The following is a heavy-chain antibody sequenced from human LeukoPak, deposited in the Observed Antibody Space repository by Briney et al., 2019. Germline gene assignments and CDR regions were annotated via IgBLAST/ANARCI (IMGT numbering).Heavy chain of an antibody. D-gene: IGHD2-21*02. J-gene: IGHJ4*02. CDR3: TTPVTAPTTDDY. Sequence: WVRQPPGKGLEWVGRIKSKTDGGTTDYAAPVKGRFTISRDDSKNTLYLQMNSLKTEDTAVYYCTTPVTAPTTDDYWGQGTLVTVSS. CDR2: IKSKTDGGTT. V-gene: IGHV3-15*01.